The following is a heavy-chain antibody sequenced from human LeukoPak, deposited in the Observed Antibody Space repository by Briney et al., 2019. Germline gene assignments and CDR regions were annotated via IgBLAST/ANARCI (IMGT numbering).Heavy chain of an antibody. D-gene: IGHD3-22*01. Sequence: SQTLSLTCTVSGGSISSGSYYWSWIRQPAGKGLEWIGRIYTSGSTNYNPSPKSRVTISVDTSKNQFYLKLSSVTAADTAVYYCARAGMYYYDSSGYYFWFDPWGQGTLVTVSS. CDR3: ARAGMYYYDSSGYYFWFDP. J-gene: IGHJ5*02. CDR1: GGSISSGSYY. V-gene: IGHV4-61*02. CDR2: IYTSGST.